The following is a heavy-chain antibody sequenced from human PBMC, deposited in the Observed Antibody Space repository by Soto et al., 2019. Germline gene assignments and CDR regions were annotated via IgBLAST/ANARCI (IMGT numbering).Heavy chain of an antibody. D-gene: IGHD2-15*01. J-gene: IGHJ6*02. CDR3: ATPHWTTPGYYYYYGMDV. Sequence: LSHTLSLTCAISGDSVSSNSTAWNCIRQSPSRGLEWLGRTFYRSKWYNDYAVSVKSRITINPDTSKNQFSLQLNSVTPEDTAVYYCATPHWTTPGYYYYYGMDVWGQGTTVTVSS. V-gene: IGHV6-1*01. CDR2: TFYRSKWYN. CDR1: GDSVSSNSTA.